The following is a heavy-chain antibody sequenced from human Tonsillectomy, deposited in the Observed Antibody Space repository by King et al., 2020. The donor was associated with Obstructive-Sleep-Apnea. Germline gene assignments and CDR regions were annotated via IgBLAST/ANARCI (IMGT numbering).Heavy chain of an antibody. Sequence: KLVQSGAEVKKPGASVKVSCKASGYTFTSYYMHWVRQAPGQGLEWMGIINPSGGSTSYAQKFQGRVTMTRDTSTSTVYMELSSLRSEDTAVYYCAREEMATISLAYYYYYGMDVWGQGTTVTVSS. V-gene: IGHV1-46*01. CDR3: AREEMATISLAYYYYYGMDV. CDR2: INPSGGST. D-gene: IGHD5-24*01. J-gene: IGHJ6*02. CDR1: GYTFTSYY.